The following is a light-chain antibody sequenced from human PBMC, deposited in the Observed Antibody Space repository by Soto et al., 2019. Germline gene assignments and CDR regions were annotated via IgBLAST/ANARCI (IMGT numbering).Light chain of an antibody. CDR1: QSISKNY. V-gene: IGKV3-20*01. J-gene: IGKJ1*01. CDR3: QQCATSPLT. CDR2: DAS. Sequence: EIVLTQSPGTLSLSPGERATLSCRASQSISKNYLAWYQHKPGQAPSLLLEDASNRATGIPDRFSGSGSGADFTLTISTLEPDDSAVYYWQQCATSPLTFAQGTKVEIK.